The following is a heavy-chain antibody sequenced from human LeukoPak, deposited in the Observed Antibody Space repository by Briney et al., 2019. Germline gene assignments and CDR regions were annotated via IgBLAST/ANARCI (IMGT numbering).Heavy chain of an antibody. CDR3: ARGDWLPRHDAFDI. CDR1: GGSFGGYY. D-gene: IGHD3-9*01. CDR2: IYTSGST. V-gene: IGHV4-59*10. J-gene: IGHJ3*02. Sequence: SETLSLTCAVYGGSFGGYYWSWIRQPAGKGLEWIGRIYTSGSTNYNPSLKSRVTISVDTSKNQFSLKLSSVTAADTAVYYCARGDWLPRHDAFDIWGQGTMVTVSS.